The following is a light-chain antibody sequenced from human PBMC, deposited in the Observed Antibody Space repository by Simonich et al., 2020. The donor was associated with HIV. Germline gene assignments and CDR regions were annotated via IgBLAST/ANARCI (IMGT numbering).Light chain of an antibody. CDR1: PSVLYSSNNKNY. CDR3: QQYYSTPQT. V-gene: IGKV4-1*01. Sequence: DIVMTQSPDSLAVSLGERATINCQSSPSVLYSSNNKNYLAWYQQKPGQPPKLLIYCASTRQSGVPERFSGSGSGTDFTLTSSSLQAEDVAVYYCQQYYSTPQTFGQGTKVEIK. CDR2: CAS. J-gene: IGKJ1*01.